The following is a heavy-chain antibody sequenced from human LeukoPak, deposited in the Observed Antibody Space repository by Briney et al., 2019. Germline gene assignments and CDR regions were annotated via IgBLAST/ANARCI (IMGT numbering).Heavy chain of an antibody. CDR3: AVATIKDYFDY. CDR1: GFTFSSYE. CDR2: ISSSGSTI. Sequence: GGSLRLSCAASGFTFSSYEMNWVRQAPGKGLEWVSYISSSGSTIYYADSVKGRFTISRDNAKNSLFLQMNSLRAEDTAVYYCAVATIKDYFDYWGQGTLVTVSS. V-gene: IGHV3-48*03. D-gene: IGHD5-24*01. J-gene: IGHJ4*02.